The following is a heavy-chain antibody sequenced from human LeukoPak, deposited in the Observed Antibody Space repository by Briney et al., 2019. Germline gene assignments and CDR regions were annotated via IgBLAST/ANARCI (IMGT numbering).Heavy chain of an antibody. J-gene: IGHJ4*02. Sequence: ASVKVSCKASGYTFTSYDINWVRQATGQGLEWMGWMNPNSGNTGYAQKFQGRVTITRNTSISTAYMELSSLRSEDTAVYYCARGLLGYLLWFGELLGEGTTFDYWGQGTLVTVSS. CDR2: MNPNSGNT. CDR1: GYTFTSYD. D-gene: IGHD3-10*01. V-gene: IGHV1-8*03. CDR3: ARGLLGYLLWFGELLGEGTTFDY.